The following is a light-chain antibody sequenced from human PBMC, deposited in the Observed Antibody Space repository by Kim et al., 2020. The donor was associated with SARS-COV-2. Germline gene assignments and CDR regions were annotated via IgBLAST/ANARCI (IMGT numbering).Light chain of an antibody. CDR3: HAWDTSAVF. J-gene: IGLJ2*01. Sequence: LSPGQTAHIPCSRAVLHNNYVSWYQPNSGPSPLLVIDQDMQRPSGIPEGFADSNLGNTATLTISGTQAVDEADYYCHAWDTSAVFFGGGTQLTVL. V-gene: IGLV3-1*01. CDR1: VLHNNY. CDR2: QDM.